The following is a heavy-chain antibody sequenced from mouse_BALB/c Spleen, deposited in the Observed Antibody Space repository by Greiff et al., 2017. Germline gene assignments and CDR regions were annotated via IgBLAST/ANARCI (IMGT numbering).Heavy chain of an antibody. CDR1: GFTFTDYY. CDR2: IRNKANGYTT. CDR3: ARVSIYYYASSYWYFDV. D-gene: IGHD1-1*01. V-gene: IGHV7-3*02. Sequence: EVMLVESGGGLVQPGGSLRLSCATSGFTFTDYYMSWVRQPPGKALEWLGFIRNKANGYTTEYSASVKGRFTISRDNSQSILYLQMNTLRAEDSATYYCARVSIYYYASSYWYFDVWGAGTTVTVSS. J-gene: IGHJ1*01.